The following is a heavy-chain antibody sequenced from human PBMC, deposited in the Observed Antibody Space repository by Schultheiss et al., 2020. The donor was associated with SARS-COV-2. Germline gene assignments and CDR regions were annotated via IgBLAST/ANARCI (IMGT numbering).Heavy chain of an antibody. Sequence: GESLKISCAASGFTFSSYGMHWVRQAPGKGLEWVAVISYDGSNKYYADSVKGRFTISRDNSKNTLYLQMNSLRAEDTAVYYCAKFPSQYYYDSSGYDAFDIWGQGTMVTVSS. J-gene: IGHJ3*02. V-gene: IGHV3-30*18. CDR2: ISYDGSNK. CDR3: AKFPSQYYYDSSGYDAFDI. CDR1: GFTFSSYG. D-gene: IGHD3-22*01.